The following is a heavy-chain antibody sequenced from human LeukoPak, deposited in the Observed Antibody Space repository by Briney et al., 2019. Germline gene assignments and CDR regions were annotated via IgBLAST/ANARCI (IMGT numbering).Heavy chain of an antibody. Sequence: ASVKVSCKASGYTFTSYGISWVRQAPGQGLEWMGWISAYNGNTNYAQKLQGRVTMTTDTSPSTAYMELRSLRSDDTAVYYCARGTYDFWSGYHRDAFDIWGQGTMVTVSS. V-gene: IGHV1-18*01. CDR1: GYTFTSYG. J-gene: IGHJ3*02. CDR2: ISAYNGNT. D-gene: IGHD3-3*01. CDR3: ARGTYDFWSGYHRDAFDI.